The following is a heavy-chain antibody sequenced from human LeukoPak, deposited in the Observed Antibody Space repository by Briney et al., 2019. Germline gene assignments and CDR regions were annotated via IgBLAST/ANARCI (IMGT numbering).Heavy chain of an antibody. Sequence: SETLSLTCTVSGGSISSGGYYWSWIRQPPGKGLEWIGYIYYSGSTYYNPSLKSRVTISVDTSKNQFSLKLSSVTAADTAVYYCARAPLGYCSGPSCSHYFDYWGQGTLVTVSS. J-gene: IGHJ4*02. D-gene: IGHD2-2*01. V-gene: IGHV4-30-4*01. CDR1: GGSISSGGYY. CDR2: IYYSGST. CDR3: ARAPLGYCSGPSCSHYFDY.